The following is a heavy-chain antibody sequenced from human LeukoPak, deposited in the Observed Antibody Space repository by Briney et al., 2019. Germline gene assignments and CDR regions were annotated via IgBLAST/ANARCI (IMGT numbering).Heavy chain of an antibody. J-gene: IGHJ4*02. V-gene: IGHV4-61*02. CDR1: GGSISSGSYY. D-gene: IGHD6-13*01. CDR3: ARVRRYSSSWIPFFDY. Sequence: SETLSLTCSVSGGSISSGSYYWSWIRQPAGKGLEWIGRIYTSGSTNYNPSLKSRVTISVDKSKNQFSLKLSSVTAADTAVYYCARVRRYSSSWIPFFDYWGQGTLVTVSS. CDR2: IYTSGST.